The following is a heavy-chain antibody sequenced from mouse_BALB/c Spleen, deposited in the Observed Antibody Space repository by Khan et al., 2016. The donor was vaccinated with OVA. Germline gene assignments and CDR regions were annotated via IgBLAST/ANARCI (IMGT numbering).Heavy chain of an antibody. Sequence: VQLKQSGAELVKPGASVKLSCTASGFNIKDTHMHWVKQRPEQGLEWIGRIDPANDNSKYEPRFQGKATITADTSSNTAYPHLSSLTSEDTAVYYCAPAGTGDYFDYWGQGTTLTVSS. CDR1: GFNIKDTH. CDR2: IDPANDNS. J-gene: IGHJ2*01. CDR3: APAGTGDYFDY. V-gene: IGHV14-3*02. D-gene: IGHD4-1*01.